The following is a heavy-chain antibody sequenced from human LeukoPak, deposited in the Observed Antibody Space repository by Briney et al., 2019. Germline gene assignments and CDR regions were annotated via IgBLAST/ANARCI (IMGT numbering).Heavy chain of an antibody. CDR1: GGTFSSYA. Sequence: ASVRVSCKASGGTFSSYAISWVRQAPGQGLEWMGRIIPILGIANYAQKFQGRVTITADKSTSTAYMELRSLRSDDTAVYYCARFGGLLYEDFDYWGQGTLVTVSS. J-gene: IGHJ4*02. CDR3: ARFGGLLYEDFDY. CDR2: IIPILGIA. V-gene: IGHV1-69*04. D-gene: IGHD3-10*01.